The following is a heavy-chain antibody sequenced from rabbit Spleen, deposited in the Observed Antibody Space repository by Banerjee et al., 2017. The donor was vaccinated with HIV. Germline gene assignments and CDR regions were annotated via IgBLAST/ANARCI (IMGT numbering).Heavy chain of an antibody. Sequence: QEQRAESGGGMEQTGGARTSPCKASGGAVSSSSYKSGGRQAPGKGLEWIACINIVTGKSVFASWAKGRFIMSRTSSTTVTLQMTCLPAADTATYFCARDLTSVVGWNFNLWGPGTLVTVS. CDR1: GGAVSSSSY. CDR2: INIVTGKS. J-gene: IGHJ4*01. D-gene: IGHD1-1*01. CDR3: ARDLTSVVGWNFNL. V-gene: IGHV1S45*01.